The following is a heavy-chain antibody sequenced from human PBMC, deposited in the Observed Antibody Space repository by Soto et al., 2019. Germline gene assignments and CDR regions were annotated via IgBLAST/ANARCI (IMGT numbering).Heavy chain of an antibody. CDR3: ATDNGNYGSVSFSH. V-gene: IGHV3-23*01. Sequence: EVQLLESGGGLVQPGGSLRLSCAASGFTFGSYAMSWVRQAPGKGLEWVSLISGTGDSSEYANSVKGRCTISRDYSKTTVFVQMNSLRAEDTAVYFCATDNGNYGSVSFSHWGQGTLVTVSS. CDR1: GFTFGSYA. J-gene: IGHJ4*02. CDR2: ISGTGDSS. D-gene: IGHD3-10*01.